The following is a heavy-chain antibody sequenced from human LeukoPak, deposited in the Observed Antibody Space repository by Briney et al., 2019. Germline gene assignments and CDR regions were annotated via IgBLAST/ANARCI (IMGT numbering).Heavy chain of an antibody. D-gene: IGHD3-10*01. CDR3: ARDLGLWFGSIGGAFDI. Sequence: GGSLRLSCAASGFTFSTYDMNWVRQAPGKGLEWVSYISSSGSTIYYADSVKGRFTISRDNAKNSLYLQMNSLRAEDTAVYYCARDLGLWFGSIGGAFDIWGQGTMVTISS. V-gene: IGHV3-48*03. CDR2: ISSSGSTI. J-gene: IGHJ3*02. CDR1: GFTFSTYD.